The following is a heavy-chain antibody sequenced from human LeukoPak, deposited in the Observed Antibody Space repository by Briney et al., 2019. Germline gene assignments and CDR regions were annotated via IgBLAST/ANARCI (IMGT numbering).Heavy chain of an antibody. CDR3: AREGSRWVDFDH. Sequence: PSETLSLTCTVSGGSISSHYWNWIRQPPGKGLEWIGYIYYSGSTNYNPSLKSRVTISLDTSKSQFSLRLSSMTAADTAVYFCAREGSRWVDFDHWGQGTLVTVSS. J-gene: IGHJ4*02. CDR1: GGSISSHY. V-gene: IGHV4-59*11. D-gene: IGHD1-26*01. CDR2: IYYSGST.